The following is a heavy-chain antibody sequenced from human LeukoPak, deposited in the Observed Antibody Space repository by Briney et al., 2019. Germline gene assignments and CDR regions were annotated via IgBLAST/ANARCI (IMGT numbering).Heavy chain of an antibody. CDR1: GGSISSYY. V-gene: IGHV4-39*07. Sequence: SETLSLTCTVSGGSISSYYWGWIRQPPGKGLEWIGSIYYSGSTYYNPSLKSRVTISVDTSKNQFSLKLSSVTAADTAVYYCAKTTYYYDSSGYSSGESDYWGQGTLVTVSS. CDR2: IYYSGST. D-gene: IGHD3-22*01. J-gene: IGHJ4*02. CDR3: AKTTYYYDSSGYSSGESDY.